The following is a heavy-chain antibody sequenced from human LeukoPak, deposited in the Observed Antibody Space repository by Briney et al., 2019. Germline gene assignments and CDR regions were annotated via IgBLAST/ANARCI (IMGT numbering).Heavy chain of an antibody. CDR2: TYYRSKWYN. J-gene: IGHJ5*02. D-gene: IGHD2-15*01. CDR3: ARDHVVAATSLGWFDP. V-gene: IGHV6-1*01. Sequence: SQTLSLTCAISGDSISSNSAAWNWIRQSPSRGLEWLGRTYYRSKWYNDYAVSVKSRITINPDTSKNQFSLQLNSVTPEDTAVYYCARDHVVAATSLGWFDPWGQGTLVTVSS. CDR1: GDSISSNSAA.